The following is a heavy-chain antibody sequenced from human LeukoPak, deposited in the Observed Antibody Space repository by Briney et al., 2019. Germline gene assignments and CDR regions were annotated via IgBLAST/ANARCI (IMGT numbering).Heavy chain of an antibody. CDR2: IIPIFGTA. Sequence: SVKVSCKASGGTFSSYAISWVRQAPGQGLEWMGGIIPIFGTANYAQKFQGRVTITTDESTSTAYMELSSLRSEDTAVYYCARVVPAAISEVWFDPWGQGTLVTVSS. CDR3: ARVVPAAISEVWFDP. J-gene: IGHJ5*02. V-gene: IGHV1-69*05. D-gene: IGHD2-2*01. CDR1: GGTFSSYA.